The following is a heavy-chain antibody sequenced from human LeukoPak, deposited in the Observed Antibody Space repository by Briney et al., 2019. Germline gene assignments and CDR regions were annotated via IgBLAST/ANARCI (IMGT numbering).Heavy chain of an antibody. CDR3: ARVDRLVSYYYGMDV. V-gene: IGHV1-8*01. CDR2: MNPNSGNT. CDR1: GYTFTSYD. Sequence: ASVKVSCKASGYTFTSYDINWVRQATGQGLEWMGWMNPNSGNTGYAQKFQGRVTMTRNTSISTAYMELSSLRSEDTAVYYCARVDRLVSYYYGMDVWGQGTTVTVSS. D-gene: IGHD6-19*01. J-gene: IGHJ6*02.